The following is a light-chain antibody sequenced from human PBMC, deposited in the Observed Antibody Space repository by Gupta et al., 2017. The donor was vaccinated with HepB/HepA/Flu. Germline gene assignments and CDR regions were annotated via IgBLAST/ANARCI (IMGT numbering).Light chain of an antibody. Sequence: QSALTQPASVSGSLGQSPTLSCPGTTSDVGYDNYVSWYQKHPGKAPKLMIVDVSNRPSGVADRFSGSKSGNTASLTNSGLQAEDEADDYCCSYASSSTLVFGGGTQLTVL. CDR2: DVS. CDR1: TSDVGYDNY. V-gene: IGLV2-14*03. CDR3: CSYASSSTLV. J-gene: IGLJ2*01.